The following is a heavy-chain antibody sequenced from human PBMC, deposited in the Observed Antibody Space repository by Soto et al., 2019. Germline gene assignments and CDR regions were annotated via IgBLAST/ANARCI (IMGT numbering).Heavy chain of an antibody. CDR1: GGSISSSAYY. D-gene: IGHD2-2*01. V-gene: IGHV4-39*02. CDR3: SRLFGVTAASMCQTQDS. CDR2: IYYGGDT. Sequence: QLQLHESGPGLVQPSETLSLSCTVSGGSISSSAYYWAWIRQPPGKGLEWIGTIYYGGDTYYNPSLMSRDNISRATSKSLFSLRLSSVAASDTAVYYCSRLFGVTAASMCQTQDSWGQGTLVTVSS. J-gene: IGHJ4*02.